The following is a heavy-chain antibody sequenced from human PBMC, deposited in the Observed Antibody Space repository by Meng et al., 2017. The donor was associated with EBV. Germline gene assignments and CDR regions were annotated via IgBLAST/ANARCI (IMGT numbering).Heavy chain of an antibody. J-gene: IGHJ4*02. V-gene: IGHV1-69*01. CDR1: AGPFRYYA. Sequence: QVQLAQSAAEVKKPGSSVQVAHKTAAGPFRYYAISWVRQAPGQGLEWLGGCLPRLGAPNYAQKFHGRVKITADESTSTHYMDLSSLRSEDTAIYYCASESGRGYTPDYWGQGTLVTVSS. CDR2: CLPRLGAP. D-gene: IGHD3-10*01. CDR3: ASESGRGYTPDY.